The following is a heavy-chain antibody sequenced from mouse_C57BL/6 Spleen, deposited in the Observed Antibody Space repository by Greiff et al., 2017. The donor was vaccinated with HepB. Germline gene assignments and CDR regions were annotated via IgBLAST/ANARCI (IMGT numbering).Heavy chain of an antibody. J-gene: IGHJ1*03. CDR3: ARTPGSSWDFDV. CDR2: IYPGSGST. Sequence: VQLQQPGAELVKPGASVKMSCKASGYTFTSYWITWVKQRPGQGLEWIGDIYPGSGSTNYNGKFKSKATLTVDTSSSTAYMQLSSLTSEDSAVYYCARTPGSSWDFDVWGTGTTVTVSS. D-gene: IGHD1-1*01. V-gene: IGHV1-55*01. CDR1: GYTFTSYW.